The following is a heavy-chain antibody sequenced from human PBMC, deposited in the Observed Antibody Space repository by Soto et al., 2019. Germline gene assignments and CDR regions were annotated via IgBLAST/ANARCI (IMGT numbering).Heavy chain of an antibody. V-gene: IGHV3-33*01. CDR1: GFTFSRYG. J-gene: IGHJ4*02. CDR3: ARAYDTSGYPYFDY. Sequence: GGSLRLSCAASGFTFSRYGMHWVRQAPGKGLEWVAVIWFDGSIKNYADSVKGRFTVSKDNSKNTLYLQMDGLGAEDTAVYYCARAYDTSGYPYFDYWGQGTLVTVSS. CDR2: IWFDGSIK. D-gene: IGHD3-22*01.